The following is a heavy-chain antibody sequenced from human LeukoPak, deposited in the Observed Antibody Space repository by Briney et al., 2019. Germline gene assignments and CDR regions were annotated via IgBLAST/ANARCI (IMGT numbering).Heavy chain of an antibody. J-gene: IGHJ4*02. CDR2: ISSSSSYI. CDR3: ARVATYGDPLPY. CDR1: GFTFSSYS. D-gene: IGHD4-17*01. V-gene: IGHV3-21*01. Sequence: TGGSLRLSCGASGFTFSSYSMNWVRQAPGKGLEWVSSISSSSSYIYYADSVKGRFTISRDNAKNSLYLQMNSLRAEDTAVYYCARVATYGDPLPYWGQGTLVTVSS.